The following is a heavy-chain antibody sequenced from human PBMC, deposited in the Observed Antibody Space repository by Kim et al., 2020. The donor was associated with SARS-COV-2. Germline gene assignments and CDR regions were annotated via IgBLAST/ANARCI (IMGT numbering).Heavy chain of an antibody. Sequence: YYADSVKGRFTTARDNTKNTLYLQMSSLRAEDTAVYYCARAGGGSHYFDYWGQGTLVTVSS. CDR3: ARAGGGSHYFDY. J-gene: IGHJ4*02. V-gene: IGHV3-23*01. D-gene: IGHD1-26*01.